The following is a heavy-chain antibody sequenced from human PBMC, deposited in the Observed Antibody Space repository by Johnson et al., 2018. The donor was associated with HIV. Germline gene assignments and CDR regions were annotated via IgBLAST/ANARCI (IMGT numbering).Heavy chain of an antibody. CDR2: ISGSGGST. Sequence: MQLVESGGGLVQPGGSLRLSCAASGFTFGSYAMSWVRQAPGKGLEWVSAISGSGGSTYYADSVKGRFTISRDNSKNTLYLQMNSLRAEDTAVYYCAKDSDGTIFGVVTAQGAFDIWGQGTVVTVSS. V-gene: IGHV3-23*04. J-gene: IGHJ3*02. CDR3: AKDSDGTIFGVVTAQGAFDI. D-gene: IGHD3-3*01. CDR1: GFTFGSYA.